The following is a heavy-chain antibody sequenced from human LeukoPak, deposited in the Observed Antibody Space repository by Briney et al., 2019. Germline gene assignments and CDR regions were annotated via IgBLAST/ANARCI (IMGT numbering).Heavy chain of an antibody. CDR1: GFTFSSYA. CDR2: ISGSGGST. J-gene: IGHJ4*02. V-gene: IGHV3-23*01. CDR3: AKDLRDCSSTSCYKTSFDY. D-gene: IGHD2-2*02. Sequence: GGSLRLSCAASGFTFSSYAMSWVRQAPGKGLEWVSAISGSGGSTYYADSVKGRFTISRDNSKNTLYLQMNSLRAEDTAVYYCAKDLRDCSSTSCYKTSFDYWGQGTLVTVSS.